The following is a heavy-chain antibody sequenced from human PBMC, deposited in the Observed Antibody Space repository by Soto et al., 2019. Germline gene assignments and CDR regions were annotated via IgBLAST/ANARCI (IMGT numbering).Heavy chain of an antibody. J-gene: IGHJ3*02. CDR3: ARDIPWDYYGSGSLRGDAFDI. V-gene: IGHV4-30-4*01. CDR2: IYYSGST. CDR1: GGSISSGDYY. Sequence: SETLSLTCTVSGGSISSGDYYWSWIRQPPGKGLEWIGYIYYSGSTYYNPSLKSRVTISVDTSKNQFSLKLSSVTAADTAVYYCARDIPWDYYGSGSLRGDAFDIWGQGTMVTVSS. D-gene: IGHD3-10*01.